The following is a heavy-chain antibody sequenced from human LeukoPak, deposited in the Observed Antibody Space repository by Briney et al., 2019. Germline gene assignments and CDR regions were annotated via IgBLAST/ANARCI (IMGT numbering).Heavy chain of an antibody. J-gene: IGHJ6*04. D-gene: IGHD6-19*01. V-gene: IGHV1-18*01. CDR2: ISAYNGNT. Sequence: ASVKVSCKASGGTFSSYAISWVRQAPGQGLEWMGWISAYNGNTRYAQKFQGRVTMTTDTSTRTAYMEMRSLRSDDTAVYYCARDRRGRAVANPYYYNGMDVWGEGTTVTVSS. CDR1: GGTFSSYA. CDR3: ARDRRGRAVANPYYYNGMDV.